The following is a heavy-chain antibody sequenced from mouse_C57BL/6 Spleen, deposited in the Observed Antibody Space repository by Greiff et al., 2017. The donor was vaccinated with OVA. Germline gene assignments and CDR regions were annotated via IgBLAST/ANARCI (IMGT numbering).Heavy chain of an antibody. CDR2: IHPNSGST. V-gene: IGHV1-64*01. J-gene: IGHJ4*01. CDR3: AGEIYDGYCYAREY. D-gene: IGHD2-3*01. Sequence: QVQLQQPGAELVKPGASVKLSCKASGYTFTSYWMHWVKQRPGQGLEWIGMIHPNSGSTNYNEQFKSKATLTVAKSSSTAYMPLRSLTSEDSAVDDGAGEIYDGYCYAREYGGEGTSVTVS. CDR1: GYTFTSYW.